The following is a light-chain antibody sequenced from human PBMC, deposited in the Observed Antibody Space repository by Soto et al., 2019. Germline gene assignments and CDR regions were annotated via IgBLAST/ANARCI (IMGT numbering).Light chain of an antibody. CDR3: SSYAGRSNV. V-gene: IGLV2-8*01. CDR1: SSDVGGYSY. CDR2: EVN. J-gene: IGLJ1*01. Sequence: VLTLPPSASGSPGQSVAISCTGTSSDVGGYSYVSWYQQHPGKAPKLMIYEVNKRPSGVPDRFSGSKSGNTASLTVSGIQAEDEADYYCSSYAGRSNVFGTGTRSPX.